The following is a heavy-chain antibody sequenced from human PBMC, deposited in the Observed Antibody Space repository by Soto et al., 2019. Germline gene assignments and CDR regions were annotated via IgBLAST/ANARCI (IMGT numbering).Heavy chain of an antibody. CDR2: IIPIFGTA. J-gene: IGHJ3*02. CDR1: GGTFSSYA. V-gene: IGHV1-69*13. Sequence: SVKVSCKASGGTFSSYAISWVRQAPGQGLEWMGGIIPIFGTANYAQKFQGRVTITADESTSTAYMELSSLRSEDTAVYYCARGYCSGGSCRRHAFDIWGQGTMVTVSS. D-gene: IGHD2-15*01. CDR3: ARGYCSGGSCRRHAFDI.